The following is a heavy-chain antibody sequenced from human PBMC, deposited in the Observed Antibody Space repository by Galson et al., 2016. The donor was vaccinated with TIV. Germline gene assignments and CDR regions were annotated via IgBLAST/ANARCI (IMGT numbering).Heavy chain of an antibody. CDR3: AKDRNTAMDTYHSYYGMDG. V-gene: IGHV1-69*13. Sequence: SVKVSCKASGDTFSTYPFNWVRQAPGQGLEWVGGFIPLFGTANYAQKFQGRVTITADESTSTLYMEVSSLRSEDTAVYYCAKDRNTAMDTYHSYYGMDGWGQGNTVIVSS. CDR2: FIPLFGTA. CDR1: GDTFSTYP. D-gene: IGHD5-18*01. J-gene: IGHJ6*02.